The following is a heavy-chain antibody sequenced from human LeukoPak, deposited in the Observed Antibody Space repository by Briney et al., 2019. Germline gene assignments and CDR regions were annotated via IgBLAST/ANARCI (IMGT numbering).Heavy chain of an antibody. Sequence: SETLSLTCTVSGGSISSSGSYWGWIRQPPGKGLEWIGTIYYSGTTYYNPSLKSRISISVDTSKNQFSLKLSSVTAADTAVYYCARGDYGYWFDHWGQGTLVTVSS. J-gene: IGHJ5*02. D-gene: IGHD3-10*01. V-gene: IGHV4-39*01. CDR3: ARGDYGYWFDH. CDR2: IYYSGTT. CDR1: GGSISSSGSY.